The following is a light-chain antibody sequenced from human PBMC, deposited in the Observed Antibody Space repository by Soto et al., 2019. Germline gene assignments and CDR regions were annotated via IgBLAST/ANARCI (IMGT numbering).Light chain of an antibody. J-gene: IGKJ5*01. Sequence: DIQMTQSLSSLSASVGYRVTITCRXSQSISNYLNWYQQRPGRAPKVLLFAASSLQSGVPSRFSGSGSGTDFTLTISSLQPEDFATYYCQQSYDTPRLTFGQGTRLEIK. V-gene: IGKV1-39*01. CDR1: QSISNY. CDR2: AAS. CDR3: QQSYDTPRLT.